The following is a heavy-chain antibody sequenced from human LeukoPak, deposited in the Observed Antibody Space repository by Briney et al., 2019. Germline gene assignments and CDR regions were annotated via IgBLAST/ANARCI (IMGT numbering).Heavy chain of an antibody. J-gene: IGHJ6*02. CDR3: AKFGLYYNMDV. CDR2: IHYSGST. V-gene: IGHV4-59*03. Sequence: SETLSLTCTVSGGSISGFYWTWIRQPPGKGLEFIGQIHYSGSTDYNPSLKSRITMSVDTSKNQLFLSLNSVTAADTAVYYCAKFGLYYNMDVWGQGTAVTVSS. CDR1: GGSISGFY. D-gene: IGHD3-16*01.